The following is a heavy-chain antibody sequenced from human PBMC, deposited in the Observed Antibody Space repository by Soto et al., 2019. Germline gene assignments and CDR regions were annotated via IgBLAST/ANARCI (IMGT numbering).Heavy chain of an antibody. V-gene: IGHV3-15*07. CDR1: GFTFNNTW. Sequence: GGSLRLSCATSGFTFNNTWMNWVRQAPGKGLEWVGRIKPKIGGGTTDFAAPVKGRFSISSDDSQNTLFLQMNSLKTEDTAMYYCTTDIQQLLPSTWGQGTLVTVSS. D-gene: IGHD1-1*01. CDR3: TTDIQQLLPST. CDR2: IKPKIGGGTT. J-gene: IGHJ5*02.